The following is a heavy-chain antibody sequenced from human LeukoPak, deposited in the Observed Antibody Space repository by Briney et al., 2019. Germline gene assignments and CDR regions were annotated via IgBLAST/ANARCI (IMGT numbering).Heavy chain of an antibody. CDR3: ARRDTSEDAFDI. J-gene: IGHJ3*02. V-gene: IGHV5-51*01. CDR1: GYSYANYW. CDR2: IYLGDSDT. Sequence: PGESLKISCNGSGYSYANYWIGWVRLTPGKGLEWMGVIYLGDSDTRNIPSFQGQVTLSVDKSISTAYLQWSSLKASDTAMYYCARRDTSEDAFDIWGQGTMVTVSS.